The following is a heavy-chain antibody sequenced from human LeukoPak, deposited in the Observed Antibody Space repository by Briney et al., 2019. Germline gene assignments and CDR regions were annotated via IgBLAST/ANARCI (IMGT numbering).Heavy chain of an antibody. Sequence: GGSLRLSCAASGFTFNNYAMNWVRQAPGKGLEWVSVVSGSGDNTNYADSVKGRFTISRDNSKNTLFLQMNSLRTDDTAVYFCARWGNDYSQFDSWGQGTLVTVS. CDR2: VSGSGDNT. CDR1: GFTFNNYA. J-gene: IGHJ4*02. V-gene: IGHV3-23*01. D-gene: IGHD4-11*01. CDR3: ARWGNDYSQFDS.